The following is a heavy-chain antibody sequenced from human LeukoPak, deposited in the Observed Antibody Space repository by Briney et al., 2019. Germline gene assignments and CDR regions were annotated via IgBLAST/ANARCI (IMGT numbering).Heavy chain of an antibody. Sequence: GGSLRLSCAASGFTFSSYGMSWVRQAPGKGLEWVSAISGSGGSTYYADSVEGRFTISRDNSKNTLYLQMNSLRAEDTAVYYCANSPDGAFDYWGQGTLVTVSS. J-gene: IGHJ4*02. V-gene: IGHV3-23*01. CDR1: GFTFSSYG. CDR2: ISGSGGST. CDR3: ANSPDGAFDY.